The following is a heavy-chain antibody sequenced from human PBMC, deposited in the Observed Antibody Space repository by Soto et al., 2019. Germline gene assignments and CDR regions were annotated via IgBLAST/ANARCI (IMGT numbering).Heavy chain of an antibody. CDR3: AREKYGNYYYGMDV. CDR2: IWYDGSNK. V-gene: IGHV3-33*01. Sequence: GGSLRLSCAASGFTFSSYGTHWVRQAPGKGLEWVAVIWYDGSNKYYADSVKGRFTISRDNSKNTLYLQMNSLRAEDTAVYYCAREKYGNYYYGMDVWGQGTTVTVSS. CDR1: GFTFSSYG. D-gene: IGHD4-17*01. J-gene: IGHJ6*02.